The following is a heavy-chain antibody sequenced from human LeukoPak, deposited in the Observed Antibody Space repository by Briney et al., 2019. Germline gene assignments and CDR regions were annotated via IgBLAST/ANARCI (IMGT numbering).Heavy chain of an antibody. CDR2: IYYSGNT. V-gene: IGHV4-59*08. J-gene: IGHJ5*02. D-gene: IGHD2-2*01. Sequence: PSETLSLTCTVSGGSISSYYWSWIRQPPGKGLEWIGYIYYSGNTNYNPSLKSRVTISVDTSKNQFSLMLGSVTAADTAVYYCARHVVSFNWFDPWGQGTLVTVSS. CDR3: ARHVVSFNWFDP. CDR1: GGSISSYY.